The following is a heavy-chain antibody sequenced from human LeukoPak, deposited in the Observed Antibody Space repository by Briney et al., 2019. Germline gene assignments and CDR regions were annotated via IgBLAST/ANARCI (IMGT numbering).Heavy chain of an antibody. Sequence: GGSLRLSCAASGFTFSSYGTHWVRQAPGKGLEWVAVIWYDGSNKYYADSVKGRFTISRDNSKNTLYLQMNSLRAEDTAVYYCARSYYYDSSGYYYYYGMDVWGQGTTVTVSS. CDR3: ARSYYYDSSGYYYYYGMDV. J-gene: IGHJ6*02. D-gene: IGHD3-22*01. V-gene: IGHV3-33*01. CDR2: IWYDGSNK. CDR1: GFTFSSYG.